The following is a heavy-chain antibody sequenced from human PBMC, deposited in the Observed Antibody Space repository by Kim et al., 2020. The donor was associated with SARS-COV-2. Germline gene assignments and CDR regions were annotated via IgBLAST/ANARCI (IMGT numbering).Heavy chain of an antibody. D-gene: IGHD6-6*01. V-gene: IGHV4-59*13. CDR3: ARNGIAARGPFDAFDI. Sequence: SETLSLTCTVSGGSISSYYWSWIRQPPGKGLEWIGYIYYSGSTNYNPSLKSRVTISVDTSKNQFSLKLSSVTAADTAVYYCARNGIAARGPFDAFDIWGQGTMVTVSS. CDR2: IYYSGST. CDR1: GGSISSYY. J-gene: IGHJ3*02.